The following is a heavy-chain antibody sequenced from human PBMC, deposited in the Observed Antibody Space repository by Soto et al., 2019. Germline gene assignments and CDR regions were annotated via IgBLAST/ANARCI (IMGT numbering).Heavy chain of an antibody. CDR2: IDWDDDK. Sequence: GSRPTLVNHTHTLTLTCTFSGFSLSTNGMCVSWIRQPPGKALEWLALIDWDDDKSYSTSLKTRLTISKDTSQNQVALTMTSMDPVDTATYYCARTPRPNYDFWSGLRPPEYFFGYWGQGTLVTVSS. CDR3: ARTPRPNYDFWSGLRPPEYFFGY. D-gene: IGHD3-3*01. CDR1: GFSLSTNGMC. J-gene: IGHJ4*02. V-gene: IGHV2-70*01.